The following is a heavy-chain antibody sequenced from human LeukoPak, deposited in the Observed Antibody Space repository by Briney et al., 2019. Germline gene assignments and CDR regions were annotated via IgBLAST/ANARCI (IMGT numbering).Heavy chain of an antibody. V-gene: IGHV3-30*04. Sequence: GGSLRLSCAASGFTFSSYAMHWVRQAPGKGLEWVAVISYDGSNKYYADSVKGRSTISRDNSKNTLYLQMNSLRAEDAAVYYCARARGGYCSGGSCYPPYYMDVWGKGTTVTISS. CDR2: ISYDGSNK. CDR3: ARARGGYCSGGSCYPPYYMDV. D-gene: IGHD2-15*01. J-gene: IGHJ6*03. CDR1: GFTFSSYA.